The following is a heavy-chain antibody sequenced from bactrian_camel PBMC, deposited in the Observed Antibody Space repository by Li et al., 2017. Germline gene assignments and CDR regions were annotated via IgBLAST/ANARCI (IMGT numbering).Heavy chain of an antibody. CDR3: VADIPGWAIATLIGTGQISTDGDFGY. J-gene: IGHJ6*01. CDR1: GYTYSAYC. CDR2: MTIDGIT. Sequence: VQLVESGGGSVQSGGSLRLSCTASGYTYSAYCMGWFRQAPGKKREAVATMTIDGITRRTDSVKGRFAISRDNARNTVYLQMNSPKPEDTAMYYCVADIPGWAIATLIGTGQISTDGDFGYWGQGTQVTVS. V-gene: IGHV3S53*01. D-gene: IGHD4*01.